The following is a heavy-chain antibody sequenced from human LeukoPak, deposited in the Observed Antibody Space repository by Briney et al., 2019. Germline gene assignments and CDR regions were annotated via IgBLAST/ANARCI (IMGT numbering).Heavy chain of an antibody. CDR1: GYTFTSYG. CDR2: ISAYNGNT. V-gene: IGHV1-18*01. D-gene: IGHD1-26*01. Sequence: ASVKVSCKASGYTFTSYGISWVRQAPGQGLEWMGWISAYNGNTNYAQKLQGRVTMTRDMSTSTVYMELSSLRSEDTAVYYCARNELNSGSYLNYFDYWGQGTLVTVSS. CDR3: ARNELNSGSYLNYFDY. J-gene: IGHJ4*02.